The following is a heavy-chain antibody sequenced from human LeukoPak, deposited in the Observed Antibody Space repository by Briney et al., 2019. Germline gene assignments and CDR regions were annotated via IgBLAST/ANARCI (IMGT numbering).Heavy chain of an antibody. CDR1: GGPITTYY. Sequence: SETLSLTCTVSGGPITTYYLSWIRQSAGMGLEWIGRISGSGVITYNPSLKSRVILSLDTSNNQFSLRLSSVTAADTAVHYCAKRGGFGYTFDYWGQGTLVTVSS. CDR3: AKRGGFGYTFDY. CDR2: ISGSGVI. D-gene: IGHD5-18*01. J-gene: IGHJ4*02. V-gene: IGHV4-4*07.